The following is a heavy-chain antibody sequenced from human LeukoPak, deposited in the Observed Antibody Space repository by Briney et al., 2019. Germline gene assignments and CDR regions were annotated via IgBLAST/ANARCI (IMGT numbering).Heavy chain of an antibody. J-gene: IGHJ4*02. CDR3: ARDRRYYYDSSRYFDY. CDR1: GYTFTSYG. V-gene: IGHV1-18*01. Sequence: ASVKVSCKASGYTFTSYGISWVRQAPGQGLEWMGWISAYNGNTNYAQKLQGRVTMTTDTSTSTAYMELGSLRSDDTTVYYCARDRRYYYDSSRYFDYWGQGTLVTVSS. CDR2: ISAYNGNT. D-gene: IGHD3-22*01.